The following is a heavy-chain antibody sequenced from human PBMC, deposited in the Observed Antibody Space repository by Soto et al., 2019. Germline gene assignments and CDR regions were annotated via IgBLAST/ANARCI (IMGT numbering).Heavy chain of an antibody. V-gene: IGHV1-69*06. CDR1: GSRFSNYV. CDR2: IIPIFNST. CDR3: ARGGRGRKAAYNGFASLGY. D-gene: IGHD2-15*01. Sequence: QVQLVQSGAEVKTPGSSLKVSCTVSGSRFSNYVISWVRQAPGHGLEWLGWIIPIFNSTQYAQKFQGRVTKTADKPRNTASLERSSRRSDDTAVYYGARGGRGRKAAYNGFASLGYWGRGPLVTVPS. J-gene: IGHJ4*02.